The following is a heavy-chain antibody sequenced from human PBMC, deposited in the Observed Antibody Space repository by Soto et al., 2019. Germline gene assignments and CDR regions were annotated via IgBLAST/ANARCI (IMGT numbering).Heavy chain of an antibody. CDR3: ARVPFADSSGWDY. CDR1: GYTFTGYY. J-gene: IGHJ4*02. Sequence: ASVKVSCKASGYTFTGYYMHWVRQAPGQGLEWMGWINPNSGGTNYAQKFQGRVTMTRDTSISTAYMELSRLRSDDTAVYYCARVPFADSSGWDYWGQGTLVTVSS. CDR2: INPNSGGT. D-gene: IGHD6-19*01. V-gene: IGHV1-2*02.